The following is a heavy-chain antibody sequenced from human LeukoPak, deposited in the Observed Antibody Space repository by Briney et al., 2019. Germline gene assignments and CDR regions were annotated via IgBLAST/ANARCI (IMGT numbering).Heavy chain of an antibody. V-gene: IGHV3-48*03. Sequence: GGSLRLSCAASGFTFSSYEMNWVRQAPGKGLEGVSYISSSGSTIYYADSVKGRFTLSRDNSKNTLYLQMNSLRAEDTAVYYCAKDHSVVISAFDYWGQGTLVTVSS. D-gene: IGHD3-22*01. CDR3: AKDHSVVISAFDY. CDR2: ISSSGSTI. J-gene: IGHJ4*02. CDR1: GFTFSSYE.